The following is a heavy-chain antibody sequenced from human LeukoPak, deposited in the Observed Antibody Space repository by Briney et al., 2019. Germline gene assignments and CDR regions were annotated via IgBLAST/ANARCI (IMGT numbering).Heavy chain of an antibody. V-gene: IGHV3-21*01. CDR3: ASDGIVAPGMDV. Sequence: PGGSLRLSCAASGFTISNYGMNWVRQAPGKGLEWVSSISSSSYIYYADSVKGRFTISRDNAKNSLYLQMNSLRAEDTAVYYCASDGIVAPGMDVWGKGTTVTVSS. CDR2: ISSSSYI. D-gene: IGHD3-22*01. CDR1: GFTISNYG. J-gene: IGHJ6*04.